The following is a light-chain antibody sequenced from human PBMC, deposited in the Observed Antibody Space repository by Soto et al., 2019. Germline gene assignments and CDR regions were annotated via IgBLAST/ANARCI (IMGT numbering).Light chain of an antibody. CDR2: AAS. CDR1: QAIRDA. Sequence: DIQMTQSPSSLSASVVDRVSITCRASQAIRDALGWYQQKPGKAPTRLINAASNLQSGAPSRFSGSGSETEFTLTINSLQPDDFATYYCQQYDTYYTFGQGTKVDI. V-gene: IGKV1-17*01. J-gene: IGKJ2*01. CDR3: QQYDTYYT.